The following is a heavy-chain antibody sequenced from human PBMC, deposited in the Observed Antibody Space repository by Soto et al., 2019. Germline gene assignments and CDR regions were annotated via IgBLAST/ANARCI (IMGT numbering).Heavy chain of an antibody. CDR2: INAGNGNT. J-gene: IGHJ5*02. V-gene: IGHV1-3*01. D-gene: IGHD3-10*01. CDR1: GYTFTSYA. CDR3: ARSLIAALNYYGSGNNWFDP. Sequence: ASVKVSCKASGYTFTSYAMHWVRQAPGQRLEWMGWINAGNGNTKYSQKFQGRVTITRDTSASTAYMELSSLRSEDTAVYYCARSLIAALNYYGSGNNWFDPWGQGTLVTVSS.